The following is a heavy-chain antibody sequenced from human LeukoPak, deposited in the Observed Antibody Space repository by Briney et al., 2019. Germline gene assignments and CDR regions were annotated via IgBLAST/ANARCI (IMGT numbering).Heavy chain of an antibody. CDR2: ISGSCGST. J-gene: IGHJ4*02. Sequence: GGSLRLSCAASGFTFSSYAMSWVRQAPGKGLDGVSAISGSCGSTYYADSVKGRFTISRDNSKNTLYLQMNSLRAEDTAVYYCAISPAAGPFPPNSSGQGTLVTVSS. CDR3: AISPAAGPFPPNS. D-gene: IGHD6-13*01. CDR1: GFTFSSYA. V-gene: IGHV3-23*01.